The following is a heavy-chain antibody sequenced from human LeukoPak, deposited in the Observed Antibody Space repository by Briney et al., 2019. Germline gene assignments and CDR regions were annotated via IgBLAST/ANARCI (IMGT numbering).Heavy chain of an antibody. CDR3: ARDRSNYCTNGVCYIFDY. Sequence: GGSLRLSCAASGFTFSSYGMHWVRQAPGKGLEWVAVISYDGSNKYYADSVKGRFTISRDNSKNTLYLQMNSLRAEDTAVYYCARDRSNYCTNGVCYIFDYWGQGTLVTVSS. J-gene: IGHJ4*02. V-gene: IGHV3-30*03. CDR2: ISYDGSNK. D-gene: IGHD2-8*01. CDR1: GFTFSSYG.